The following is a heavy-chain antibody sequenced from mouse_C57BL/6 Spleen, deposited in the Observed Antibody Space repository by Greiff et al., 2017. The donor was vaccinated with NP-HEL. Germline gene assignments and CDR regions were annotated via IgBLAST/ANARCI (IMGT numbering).Heavy chain of an antibody. V-gene: IGHV5-9-1*02. J-gene: IGHJ4*01. D-gene: IGHD4-1*01. Sequence: EVQGVESGEGLVKPGGSLKLSCAASGFTFSSYAMSWVRQTPEKRLEWVAYISSGGDYIYYADTVKGRFPISSDHARNTLYLQMSSLKSEDTAMYYCTRETGTDYAMDYWGQGTSVTVSS. CDR1: GFTFSSYA. CDR3: TRETGTDYAMDY. CDR2: ISSGGDYI.